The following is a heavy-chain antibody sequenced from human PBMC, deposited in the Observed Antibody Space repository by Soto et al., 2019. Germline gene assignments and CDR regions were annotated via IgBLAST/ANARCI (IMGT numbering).Heavy chain of an antibody. D-gene: IGHD4-17*01. Sequence: GGSLRLSCAASGFTFSSYAMSWVRQAPGKGLEWVSVISASGGSTHYADSVEGRFTISRDNPKNTLYLQMNSLRAEDTALYYCAKGPTTVTTRWFAPWGQGTLVPVSS. V-gene: IGHV3-23*01. CDR3: AKGPTTVTTRWFAP. CDR1: GFTFSSYA. J-gene: IGHJ5*02. CDR2: ISASGGST.